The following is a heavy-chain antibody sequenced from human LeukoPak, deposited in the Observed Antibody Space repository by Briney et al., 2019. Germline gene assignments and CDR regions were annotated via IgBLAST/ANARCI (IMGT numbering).Heavy chain of an antibody. V-gene: IGHV1-2*02. CDR1: RYIFTGYY. J-gene: IGHJ4*02. Sequence: GASVTVSCKGSRYIFTGYYIHWVRQARGQGLEWMGWINPNSGGTNYAQKFQGRVTMTRDTSISTVYMELSRLRSDDTAVYYCASSSVGALGYWGQGTLVTVSS. D-gene: IGHD1-26*01. CDR3: ASSSVGALGY. CDR2: INPNSGGT.